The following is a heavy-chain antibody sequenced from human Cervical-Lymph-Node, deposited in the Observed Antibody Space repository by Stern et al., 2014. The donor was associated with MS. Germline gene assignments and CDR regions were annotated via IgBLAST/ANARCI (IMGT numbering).Heavy chain of an antibody. D-gene: IGHD3-22*01. CDR1: GYTFNSYY. Sequence: VQLVESGAEVKQPGASVRVSCKASGYTFNSYYMHWVRQAPGQGLEWMGRINPKSGDTKYTQKFQGRVTMTRDTSISTAYMEVSRLTYDDTALYYCARGSSGPRRYWGQGALVTVSS. CDR2: INPKSGDT. V-gene: IGHV1-2*06. CDR3: ARGSSGPRRY. J-gene: IGHJ4*02.